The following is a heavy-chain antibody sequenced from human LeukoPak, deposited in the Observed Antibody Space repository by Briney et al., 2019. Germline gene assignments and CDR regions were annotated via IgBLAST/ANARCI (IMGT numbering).Heavy chain of an antibody. V-gene: IGHV1-24*01. CDR1: GYTFTGYY. CDR2: FDPGDGET. Sequence: ASVKVSCKASGYTFTGYYMHWVRQAPGQGLEWMGGFDPGDGETIYAQKFQGRVTMTEDTSTDTAYMELSSLRSEDTAVYYCATGGEWELLDYWGQGTLVTVSS. J-gene: IGHJ4*02. D-gene: IGHD1-26*01. CDR3: ATGGEWELLDY.